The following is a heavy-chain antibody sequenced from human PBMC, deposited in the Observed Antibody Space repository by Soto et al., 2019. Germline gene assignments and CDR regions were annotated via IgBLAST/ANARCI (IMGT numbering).Heavy chain of an antibody. Sequence: EVQLVESGGGLVQPGGSLRLSCAASGFTVSSNYMSWVRQAPGKGLEWVSVIYSGGSTYYADSVKGRFTISRDNSKNTLYLQMNSLRAEDTAVYYCARAIAVAGTIWYFDLWGRGTLVTASS. D-gene: IGHD6-19*01. CDR2: IYSGGST. V-gene: IGHV3-66*01. CDR1: GFTVSSNY. J-gene: IGHJ2*01. CDR3: ARAIAVAGTIWYFDL.